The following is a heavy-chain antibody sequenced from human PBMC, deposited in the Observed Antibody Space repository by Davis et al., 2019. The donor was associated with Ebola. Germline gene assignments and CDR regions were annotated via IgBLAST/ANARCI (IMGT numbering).Heavy chain of an antibody. D-gene: IGHD3-22*01. J-gene: IGHJ3*02. CDR2: INPSGGST. V-gene: IGHV1-46*01. CDR1: GYTFTSYY. Sequence: AASVKVSCKASGYTFTSYYMHWVRQAPGQGLEWMGIINPSGGSTSYAQKFQGRVTMTRDTSTSTVYMELSSLRSEDTAVYYCARSPYYYDSSGYYYADAFDIWGQGTMVTVSS. CDR3: ARSPYYYDSSGYYYADAFDI.